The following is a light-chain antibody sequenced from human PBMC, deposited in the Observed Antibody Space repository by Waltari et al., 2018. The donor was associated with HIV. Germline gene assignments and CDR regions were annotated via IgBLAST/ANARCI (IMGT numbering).Light chain of an antibody. Sequence: QSVLTQPPSVSGAPGQRVTISCTGSSSNIGAGYDVHWYQQLPGTVPKLLIYGNTNRPSGVPDRFSGSKSGTSASLAITGLLVEDEADYYCQSYDSSLSGYVFGTGTKVTVL. J-gene: IGLJ1*01. CDR2: GNT. V-gene: IGLV1-40*01. CDR3: QSYDSSLSGYV. CDR1: SSNIGAGYD.